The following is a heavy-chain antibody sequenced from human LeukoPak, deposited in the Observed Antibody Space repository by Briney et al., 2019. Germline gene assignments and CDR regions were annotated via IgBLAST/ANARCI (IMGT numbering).Heavy chain of an antibody. D-gene: IGHD6-19*01. J-gene: IGHJ3*02. V-gene: IGHV3-30*04. CDR2: ISYDGDNK. Sequence: GGSLRLSCAASGFTFSSCAMHWVRQAPGKGLEWVAVISYDGDNKYYADSVKGRFTISRDNSKNTLYLQMNSLRAEDTAVYYCARVSGWYSAFDIWGQGTMVTVSS. CDR3: ARVSGWYSAFDI. CDR1: GFTFSSCA.